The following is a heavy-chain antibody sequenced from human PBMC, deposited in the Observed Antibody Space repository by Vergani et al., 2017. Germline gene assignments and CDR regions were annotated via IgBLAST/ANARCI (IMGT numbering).Heavy chain of an antibody. D-gene: IGHD4-23*01. J-gene: IGHJ4*02. CDR2: ISSSSSYI. CDR3: ARDLGDYGGNSGY. Sequence: EVQLVESGGGLVKPGGSLRLSCVASGFTSSSYSMNWVRQAPGKGLEWVSSISSSSSYIYYADSVKGRFTISRDNAKNSLYLQMNSLRAEDTAVYYCARDLGDYGGNSGYWGQGTLVTVSS. V-gene: IGHV3-21*01. CDR1: GFTSSSYS.